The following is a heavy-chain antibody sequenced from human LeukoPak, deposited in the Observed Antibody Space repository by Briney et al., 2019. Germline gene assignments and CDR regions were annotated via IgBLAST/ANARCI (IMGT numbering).Heavy chain of an antibody. J-gene: IGHJ4*02. V-gene: IGHV3-7*01. CDR3: AREDDWNYEDY. Sequence: PGRSLRLSCAASGFTFSNYWMSWVRQAPGKGLEWVANTKQDGSEKYYVNSVKGRFTISRDNAKNSLYLQMNSLRAEDTAIYYCAREDDWNYEDYWGQGTLVTVSS. CDR1: GFTFSNYW. CDR2: TKQDGSEK. D-gene: IGHD1-7*01.